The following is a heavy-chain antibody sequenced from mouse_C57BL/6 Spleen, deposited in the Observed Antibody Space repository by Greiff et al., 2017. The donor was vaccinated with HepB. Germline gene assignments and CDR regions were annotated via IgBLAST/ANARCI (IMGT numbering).Heavy chain of an antibody. D-gene: IGHD2-2*01. V-gene: IGHV1-26*01. J-gene: IGHJ4*01. CDR3: ARGPYGYDDDYYAMDY. Sequence: EVQLQQSGPELVKPGASVKISCKASGYTFTDYYMNWVKQSHGKSLEWIGDINPNNGGTSYNQKFKGKATLTVDKSSSTAYMELRSLTSEDSAVYYCARGPYGYDDDYYAMDYWGQGTSVTVSS. CDR1: GYTFTDYY. CDR2: INPNNGGT.